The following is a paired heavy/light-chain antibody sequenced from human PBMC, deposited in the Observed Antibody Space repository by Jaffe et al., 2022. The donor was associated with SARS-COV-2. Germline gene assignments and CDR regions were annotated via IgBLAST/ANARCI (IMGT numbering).Heavy chain of an antibody. J-gene: IGHJ2*01. CDR1: GGSISSYY. D-gene: IGHD3-22*01. CDR2: IYYSGST. CDR3: ARDGRYYYDSSGYENYYYLDWYFDL. Sequence: QVQLQESGPGLVKPSETLSLTCTVSGGSISSYYWSWIRQPPGKGLEWIGYIYYSGSTNYNPSLKSRVTISVDTSKNQFSLKLSSVTAADTAVYYCARDGRYYYDSSGYENYYYLDWYFDLWGRGTLVTVSS. V-gene: IGHV4-59*01.
Light chain of an antibody. CDR2: AAS. Sequence: VIWMTQSPSLLSASTGDRVTISCRMSQGISSYLAWYQQKPGKAPELLIYAASTLQSGVPSRFSGSGSGTDFTLTISCLQSEDFATYYCQQYYSFPRTFGQGTKLEIK. V-gene: IGKV1D-8*01. J-gene: IGKJ2*01. CDR3: QQYYSFPRT. CDR1: QGISSY.